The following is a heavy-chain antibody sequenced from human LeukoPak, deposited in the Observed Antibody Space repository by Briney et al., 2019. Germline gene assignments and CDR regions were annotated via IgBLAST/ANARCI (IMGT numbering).Heavy chain of an antibody. D-gene: IGHD5-12*01. V-gene: IGHV3-7*03. CDR3: ARDRRGFYAFDI. CDR1: GFTFSCYL. J-gene: IGHJ3*02. CDR2: IKQDGSEK. Sequence: GGSLRLSCEASGFTFSCYLMSWVRQAPGKGLEWVANIKQDGSEKYYVDPVKGRFTISRDNAKNSLYLQMNSLRAEDTAVYYCARDRRGFYAFDIWGQGTMVTVSS.